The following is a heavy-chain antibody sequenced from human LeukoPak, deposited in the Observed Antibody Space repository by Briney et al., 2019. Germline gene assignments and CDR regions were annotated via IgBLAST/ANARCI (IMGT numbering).Heavy chain of an antibody. V-gene: IGHV4-38-2*01. CDR1: GYSISSGYY. CDR3: ARTGVATIKNFDY. D-gene: IGHD5-12*01. J-gene: IGHJ4*02. CDR2: IYHSGST. Sequence: SETLSLTYAVSGYSISSGYYWGWIRQPPGKGLEWIGSIYHSGSTYYNPSLKSRVTISVDTSKNQFSLKLSSVTAADTAVYYCARTGVATIKNFDYWGQGTLVTVSS.